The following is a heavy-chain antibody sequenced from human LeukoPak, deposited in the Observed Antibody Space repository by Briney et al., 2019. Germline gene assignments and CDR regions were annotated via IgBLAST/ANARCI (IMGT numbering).Heavy chain of an antibody. J-gene: IGHJ6*02. CDR1: GGSISSYY. CDR2: INHSGST. CDR3: ARSGYCSSTSCYRNYYYGMDV. V-gene: IGHV4-34*01. Sequence: SETLSLTCTVSGGSISSYYWSWIRQPPGKGLEWIGEINHSGSTNYNPSLKSRVTISVDTSKNQFSLKLSSVTAADTAVYYCARSGYCSSTSCYRNYYYGMDVWGQGTTVTVSS. D-gene: IGHD2-2*03.